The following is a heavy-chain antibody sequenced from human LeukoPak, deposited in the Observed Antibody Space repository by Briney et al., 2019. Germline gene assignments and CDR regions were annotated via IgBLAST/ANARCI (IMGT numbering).Heavy chain of an antibody. CDR1: GFTFDDYA. D-gene: IGHD3-22*01. J-gene: IGHJ4*02. V-gene: IGHV3-9*01. CDR2: ISWNSGSI. CDR3: ARTYYYDSSGYPPGIY. Sequence: PGRSLRLSCAASGFTFDDYAMHWVRHAPGKGLEWVSGISWNSGSIGYADSVKGRFTISRDNSKNTLYLQMNSLRAEDTAVYYCARTYYYDSSGYPPGIYWGQGTLVTVSS.